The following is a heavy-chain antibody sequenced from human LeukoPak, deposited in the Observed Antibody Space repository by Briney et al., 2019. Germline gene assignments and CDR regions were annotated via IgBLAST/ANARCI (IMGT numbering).Heavy chain of an antibody. Sequence: GGSLRLSCTASGFTFGDYAMSWVRQAPGKGLEGVGFIRSKAYGGTTEYAASVKGRFTISRDDSRSIAYLQMNSLKTEDTAVYYCTRGRASYDILTGYSYYYYGMDVWGKGTTVTVSS. V-gene: IGHV3-49*04. CDR3: TRGRASYDILTGYSYYYYGMDV. J-gene: IGHJ6*04. CDR1: GFTFGDYA. D-gene: IGHD3-9*01. CDR2: IRSKAYGGTT.